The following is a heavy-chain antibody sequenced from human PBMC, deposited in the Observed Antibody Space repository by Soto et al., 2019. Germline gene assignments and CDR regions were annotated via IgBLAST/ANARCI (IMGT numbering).Heavy chain of an antibody. CDR3: ARHKTTMVRGVSSGEYYYYGMDV. Sequence: GESLKISCKGSGYSFTSYWIGWVRQMPGKGLEWMGIIYPGDSDTRYSPSFQGQVTISADKSISTAYLQWSSLKASDTAMYYCARHKTTMVRGVSSGEYYYYGMDVWGQGTTVTVSS. D-gene: IGHD3-10*01. V-gene: IGHV5-51*01. CDR2: IYPGDSDT. J-gene: IGHJ6*02. CDR1: GYSFTSYW.